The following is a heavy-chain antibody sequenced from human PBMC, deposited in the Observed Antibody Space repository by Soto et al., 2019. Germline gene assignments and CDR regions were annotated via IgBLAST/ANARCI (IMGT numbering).Heavy chain of an antibody. J-gene: IGHJ3*02. D-gene: IGHD5-18*01. Sequence: QLVQSGAEVKRPGASVKVSCRASGYTFTSYGISWVRQAPGQGLEWMGWISAYNGDTKLSQKFEARVSRTTDTSTNTAYMELRSLRSDDTADYYCARDSFTNKAMVTWAFDIWGQAPMVTASS. CDR3: ARDSFTNKAMVTWAFDI. CDR1: GYTFTSYG. V-gene: IGHV1-18*01. CDR2: ISAYNGDT.